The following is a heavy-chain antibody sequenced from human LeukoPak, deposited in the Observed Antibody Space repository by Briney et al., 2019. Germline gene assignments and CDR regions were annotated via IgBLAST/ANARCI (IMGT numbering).Heavy chain of an antibody. J-gene: IGHJ4*02. D-gene: IGHD3-22*01. V-gene: IGHV5-51*01. CDR2: IYPGDSHT. CDR3: ARLVDGHSSGYYFDY. Sequence: GESLKISCKGSGYSFTSYWIGWVCHMPGKSLKWMGVIYPGDSHTRYSPSFQGQVTISADKSISTAYLQWSSLKASDTAMYYCARLVDGHSSGYYFDYWRQGTLVTVSS. CDR1: GYSFTSYW.